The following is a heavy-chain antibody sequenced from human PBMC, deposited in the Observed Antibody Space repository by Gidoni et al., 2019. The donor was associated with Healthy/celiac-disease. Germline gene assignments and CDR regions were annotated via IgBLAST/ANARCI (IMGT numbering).Heavy chain of an antibody. CDR1: VFTFSDYY. CDR2: ISSSSSYT. J-gene: IGHJ4*02. V-gene: IGHV3-11*05. D-gene: IGHD3-22*01. Sequence: QVQLVESGGGLVKPGGSLRLSCAASVFTFSDYYMRWIRQAPGKGLEWVSYISSSSSYTNYADSVKGRFTISRDNAKNSLYLQMNSLRAEDTAVYYCARSGDYYDSSGYFDYWGQGTLVTVSS. CDR3: ARSGDYYDSSGYFDY.